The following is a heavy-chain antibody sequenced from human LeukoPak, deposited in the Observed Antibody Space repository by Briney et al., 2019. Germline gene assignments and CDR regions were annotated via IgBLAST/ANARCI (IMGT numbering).Heavy chain of an antibody. V-gene: IGHV1-69*13. Sequence: SVKVSCKASGGTFSSYAISWVRQAPGQGLEWMGGIIPIFGTANHAQKFQGRVTITADESTSTAYMELSSLRSEDTAVYYCARVVVMIHNIYYFDYWGQGTLVTVSS. CDR3: ARVVVMIHNIYYFDY. J-gene: IGHJ4*02. D-gene: IGHD3-22*01. CDR2: IIPIFGTA. CDR1: GGTFSSYA.